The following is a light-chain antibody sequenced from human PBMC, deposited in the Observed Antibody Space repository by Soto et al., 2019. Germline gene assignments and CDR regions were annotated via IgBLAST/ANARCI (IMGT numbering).Light chain of an antibody. CDR3: SSYTSSSTLV. CDR1: SSDVGGYNY. Sequence: QSALTQPASVSGSPGQSITISCTGSSSDVGGYNYVSWYQQHPGKAPKLMIYEVSNRPSGISNRFSGSKSGNTASLTLSGLQAEDEGDYYCSSYTSSSTLVFGGGTKVTVL. CDR2: EVS. V-gene: IGLV2-14*01. J-gene: IGLJ2*01.